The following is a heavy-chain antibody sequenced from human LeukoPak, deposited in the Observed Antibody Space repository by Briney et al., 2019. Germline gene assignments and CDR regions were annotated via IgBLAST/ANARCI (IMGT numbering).Heavy chain of an antibody. V-gene: IGHV4-59*12. CDR3: ARGRVLLWFGGHQLDY. J-gene: IGHJ4*02. D-gene: IGHD3-10*01. Sequence: SETLSLTCTVSGGSTSSYYWSWIRQPPGKGLEWIGYIYYSGSTNYNPSLKSRVTISVDTSKNQFSLKLSSVTAADTAVYYCARGRVLLWFGGHQLDYWGQGTLVTVSS. CDR1: GGSTSSYY. CDR2: IYYSGST.